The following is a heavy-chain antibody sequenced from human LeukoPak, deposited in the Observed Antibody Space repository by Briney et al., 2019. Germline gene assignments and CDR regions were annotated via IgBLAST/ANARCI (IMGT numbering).Heavy chain of an antibody. CDR3: VTAPYGDYYYMDV. CDR2: IRYDGSNK. CDR1: GFTFSSYG. D-gene: IGHD4-17*01. J-gene: IGHJ6*03. Sequence: GGSLRLSCAASGFTFSSYGMHWVRQAPGKGLEWVAFIRYDGSNKYYADSVKGRFTISRDNSKNTLYLQMNSLRAEDTAVYYCVTAPYGDYYYMDVWGKGTTVTISS. V-gene: IGHV3-30*02.